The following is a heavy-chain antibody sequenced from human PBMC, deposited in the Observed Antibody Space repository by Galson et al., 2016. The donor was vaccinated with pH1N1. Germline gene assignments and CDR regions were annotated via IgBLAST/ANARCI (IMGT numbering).Heavy chain of an antibody. Sequence: SETLSLTCTVAGGSISTYYWSCIRQPPGKGLEWIGYIFYTGSTPYSPSLKSRVTMSVDTSKNQFSLKLTSVTAADTAVYYCARDIDGTTGWKGVDYWGQGALVTVSS. J-gene: IGHJ4*02. CDR3: ARDIDGTTGWKGVDY. CDR1: GGSISTYY. V-gene: IGHV4-59*01. D-gene: IGHD1-7*01. CDR2: IFYTGST.